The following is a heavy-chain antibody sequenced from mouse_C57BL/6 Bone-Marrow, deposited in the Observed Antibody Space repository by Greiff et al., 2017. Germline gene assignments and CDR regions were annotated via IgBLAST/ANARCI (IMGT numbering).Heavy chain of an antibody. CDR3: ARDAGVVARYWDFDV. D-gene: IGHD1-1*01. V-gene: IGHV7-1*01. CDR2: SRNTANDYTT. CDR1: GFTFSDFY. Sequence: EVHLVESGGGLVQPGRSLRLSCATSGFTFSDFYMEWVRHAPGKGLEWIAASRNTANDYTTEYSASVKDRFIVSRDTSQSLLYLQMTPLRAEAPAIYYCARDAGVVARYWDFDVWGTGTTVTVSS. J-gene: IGHJ1*03.